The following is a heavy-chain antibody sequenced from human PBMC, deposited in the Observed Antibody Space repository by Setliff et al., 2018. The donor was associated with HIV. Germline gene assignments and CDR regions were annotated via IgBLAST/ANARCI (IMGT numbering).Heavy chain of an antibody. V-gene: IGHV3-23*01. D-gene: IGHD7-27*01. CDR2: ITGSGIST. J-gene: IGHJ4*02. CDR3: ATDLHWAFDY. CDR1: GFTFSSYA. Sequence: GGSLRLSCAASGFTFSSYAMTWVRQAPGKGLEWVASITGSGISTYHADFVKGRFTISRDNAKNALHLQMNSLRAEDTALYYCATDLHWAFDYWGQGSLVTVSS.